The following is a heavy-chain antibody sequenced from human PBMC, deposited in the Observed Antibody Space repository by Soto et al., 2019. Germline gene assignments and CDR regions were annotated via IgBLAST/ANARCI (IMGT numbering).Heavy chain of an antibody. V-gene: IGHV4-39*01. CDR2: IYYSGST. CDR1: GGSISSSIYY. J-gene: IGHJ6*02. Sequence: SETLSLTCTVSGGSISSSIYYWGWIRQPPGKGLEWIGSIYYSGSTYYNPSLKSRVTISVDTSKNQFSLKLSSVTAADAAVYYCARQDYDFWYYYYGMDVWGQGTTVTV. CDR3: ARQDYDFWYYYYGMDV. D-gene: IGHD3-3*01.